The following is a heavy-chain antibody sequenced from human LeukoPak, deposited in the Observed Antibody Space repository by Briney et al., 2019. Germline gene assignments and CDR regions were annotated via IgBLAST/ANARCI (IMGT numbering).Heavy chain of an antibody. CDR3: ASRLHY. CDR1: GGSFSGYY. J-gene: IGHJ4*02. CDR2: INHSGST. D-gene: IGHD5-12*01. Sequence: PSETLSLTCAVYGGSFSGYYWSWIRQPPGKGLEWTGEINHSGSTNYNPSLKSRVTISVDTSKNQFSLKLSSVTAADTAVYYCASRLHYWGQGTLVTVSS. V-gene: IGHV4-34*01.